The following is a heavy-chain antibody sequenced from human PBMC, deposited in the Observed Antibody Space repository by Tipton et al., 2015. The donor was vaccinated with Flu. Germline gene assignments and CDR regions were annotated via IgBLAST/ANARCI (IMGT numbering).Heavy chain of an antibody. CDR1: GGSISSYY. V-gene: IGHV4-59*08. J-gene: IGHJ6*03. Sequence: LRLSCTVSGGSISSYYWSWIRQPPGKGLEWIGYIYYSGSTNYNPSLKSRVTISEDTSKNQFSLKLSSVTAADTAVYFCARIDYYYYVDVWGKGTTVTVSS. CDR3: ARIDYYYYVDV. CDR2: IYYSGST.